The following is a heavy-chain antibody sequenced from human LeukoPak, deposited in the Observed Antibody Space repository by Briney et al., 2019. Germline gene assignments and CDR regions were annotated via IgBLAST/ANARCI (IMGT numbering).Heavy chain of an antibody. D-gene: IGHD3-10*01. CDR3: AKGGYYGSGSYYNDWYFDL. J-gene: IGHJ2*01. Sequence: PGGSLRLSCAASGFTFSSYGMHWVRQAPGKGLEWVAVISYDGSNKYYADSVKGRFTISRDNSKNTLYLQMNSLRAEDTAVYYCAKGGYYGSGSYYNDWYFDLWGRGTLVTVSS. CDR2: ISYDGSNK. CDR1: GFTFSSYG. V-gene: IGHV3-30*18.